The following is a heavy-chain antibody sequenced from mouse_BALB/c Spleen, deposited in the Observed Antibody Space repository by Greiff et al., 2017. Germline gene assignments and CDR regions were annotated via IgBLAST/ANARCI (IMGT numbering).Heavy chain of an antibody. Sequence: VQLQQSGPELVKPGASVKMSCKASGYTFTSYVMHWVKQKPGQGLEWIGYINPYNDGTKYNEKFKGKATLTSDKSSSTAYMELSSLTSEDSAVYYCAREGITTATGYFDYWGQGTTLTVSS. CDR3: AREGITTATGYFDY. CDR1: GYTFTSYV. D-gene: IGHD1-2*01. V-gene: IGHV1-14*01. CDR2: INPYNDGT. J-gene: IGHJ2*01.